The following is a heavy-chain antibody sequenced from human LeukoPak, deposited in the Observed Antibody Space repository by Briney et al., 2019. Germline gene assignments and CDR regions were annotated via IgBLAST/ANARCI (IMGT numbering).Heavy chain of an antibody. CDR1: GGSISSGGYY. V-gene: IGHV4-31*03. Sequence: TLSLTCTVSGGSISSGGYYWSWIRQHPGQGLEWIGYIYYSGSTYYNPSLKSRVTISVDTSKNQFSLKLSSVTAADTAVYYCARDNRPGSYYYYGMDVWGQGTTVTVSS. CDR3: ARDNRPGSYYYYGMDV. CDR2: IYYSGST. D-gene: IGHD5-12*01. J-gene: IGHJ6*02.